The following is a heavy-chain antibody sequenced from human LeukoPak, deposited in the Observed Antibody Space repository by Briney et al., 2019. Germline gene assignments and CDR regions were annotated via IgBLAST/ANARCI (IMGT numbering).Heavy chain of an antibody. CDR3: ARHDWGSIAAARKDAFDI. CDR2: IYPGDSDT. D-gene: IGHD6-13*01. CDR1: GYSFTSYW. Sequence: GESLKISCKGSGYSFTSYWIGWVRQMPGKGLEWMGIIYPGDSDTRYSPSFQGQVTISADKSISTAYLQWSSLKASDTAMYYCARHDWGSIAAARKDAFDIWGQGTMVTVSS. J-gene: IGHJ3*02. V-gene: IGHV5-51*01.